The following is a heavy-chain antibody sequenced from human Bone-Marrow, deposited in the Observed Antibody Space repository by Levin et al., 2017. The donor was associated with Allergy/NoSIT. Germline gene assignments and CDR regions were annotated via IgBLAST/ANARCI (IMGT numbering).Heavy chain of an antibody. V-gene: IGHV3-7*01. D-gene: IGHD2/OR15-2a*01. CDR3: VLYLSMGY. CDR1: GFTFSSSW. CDR2: IKQDGSAK. J-gene: IGHJ4*02. Sequence: GGSLRLSCSASGFTFSSSWMSWARQAPGKGLEWVANIKQDGSAKYYVDSVKGRFTISRDNAKNSLYLQMNSLRAEDTAVYYCVLYLSMGYWGQGTLVTVSS.